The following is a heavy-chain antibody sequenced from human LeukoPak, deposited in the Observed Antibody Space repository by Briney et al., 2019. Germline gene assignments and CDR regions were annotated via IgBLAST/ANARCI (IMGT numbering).Heavy chain of an antibody. D-gene: IGHD1-26*01. V-gene: IGHV3-23*01. CDR2: ISGSGATT. CDR3: AKDQSRVGASDPFDY. CDR1: GFTFSSCA. Sequence: GGSLRLSCAASGFTFSSCALTWVRQAPGKGLEWVSSISGSGATTYYADSVKGRFTISRDNSNNTVYLQMNSLRAEDTAVYYCAKDQSRVGASDPFDYWGQGMQVGVSS. J-gene: IGHJ4*02.